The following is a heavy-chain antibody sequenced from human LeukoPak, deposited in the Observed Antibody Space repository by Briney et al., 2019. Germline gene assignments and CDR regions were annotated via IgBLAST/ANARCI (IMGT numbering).Heavy chain of an antibody. CDR3: AKDLMRDRWFGES. D-gene: IGHD3-10*01. V-gene: IGHV3-30*02. Sequence: GGSLRLSCAASGFTFSSYGMSWVRQAPGKGLEWVAFIRFDGNEKYYADSVKGRFTISKDTSRNTLFLQMNSLRAEDTAVYYCAKDLMRDRWFGESWGQGTLVTVSP. J-gene: IGHJ5*02. CDR1: GFTFSSYG. CDR2: IRFDGNEK.